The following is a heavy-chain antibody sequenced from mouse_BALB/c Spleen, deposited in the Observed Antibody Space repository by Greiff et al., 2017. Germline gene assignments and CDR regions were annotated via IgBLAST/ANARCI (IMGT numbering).Heavy chain of an antibody. J-gene: IGHJ3*01. CDR2: ISSGGSYT. Sequence: EVKLQESGGGLVKPGGSLKLSCAASGFTFSSYTMSWVRQTPEKRLEWVATISSGGSYTYYPDSVKGRFTISRDNAKNTLYLQMSSLKSEDTAMYYCTRAQSYDGYSAWFAYWGQGTLVTVSA. V-gene: IGHV5-6-4*01. CDR3: TRAQSYDGYSAWFAY. CDR1: GFTFSSYT. D-gene: IGHD2-3*01.